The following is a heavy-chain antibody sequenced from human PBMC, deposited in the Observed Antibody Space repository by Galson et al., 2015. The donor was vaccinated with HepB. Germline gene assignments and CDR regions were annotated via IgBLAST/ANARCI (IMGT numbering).Heavy chain of an antibody. CDR3: VKGRFCGGACPWGIDN. J-gene: IGHJ4*02. CDR1: GFIFNAFA. V-gene: IGHV3-64D*06. Sequence: SLRLSCAASGFIFNAFAMYWARQAPGKGLQYVSGITKNGDSTYYADSVKGRFIISRDNSRNTLYLQMSSLRPDDTAIYYCVKGRFCGGACPWGIDNWGQGTLVTVSS. D-gene: IGHD2-21*02. CDR2: ITKNGDST.